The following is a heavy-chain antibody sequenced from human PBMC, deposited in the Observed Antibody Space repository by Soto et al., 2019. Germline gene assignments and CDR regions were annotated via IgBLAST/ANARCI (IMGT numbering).Heavy chain of an antibody. D-gene: IGHD6-13*01. Sequence: PSDTLSLTCAVSAGSISSSNWCSWVRQPPGKGLAWIGEIYHSGSTNYNPSLKSRLTTSVDQPQNQLSLHPSSVTAADTAVYDCATRMYRSSHHLYYYYGMDVWGQGTTVTVSS. CDR3: ATRMYRSSHHLYYYYGMDV. CDR2: IYHSGST. CDR1: AGSISSSNW. V-gene: IGHV4-4*02. J-gene: IGHJ6*02.